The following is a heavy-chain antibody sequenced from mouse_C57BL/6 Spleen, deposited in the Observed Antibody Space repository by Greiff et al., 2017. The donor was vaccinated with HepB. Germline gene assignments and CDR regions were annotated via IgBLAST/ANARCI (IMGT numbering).Heavy chain of an antibody. V-gene: IGHV1-63*01. Sequence: QVQLQQSGAELVRPGTSVKMSCKASGYTFTNYWIGWAKQRPGHGLEWIGDIYPGGGYTNYNEKFKGKATLTADQSSSTAYMQFSSLTSEDSAIYYCARSWDYAMDYWGQGTSVTVSS. CDR2: IYPGGGYT. D-gene: IGHD4-1*01. J-gene: IGHJ4*01. CDR1: GYTFTNYW. CDR3: ARSWDYAMDY.